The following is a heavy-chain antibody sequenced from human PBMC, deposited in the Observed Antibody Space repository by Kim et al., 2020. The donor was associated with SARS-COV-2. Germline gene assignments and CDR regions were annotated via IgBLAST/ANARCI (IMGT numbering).Heavy chain of an antibody. V-gene: IGHV3-30*18. CDR2: ISYDGSNK. CDR1: GFTFTSYG. Sequence: GGSLRLSCAASGFTFTSYGMHWVRQAPGKGLEWVAVISYDGSNKYYADSVKGRFTISRDNSKNTLYLQMNSLRAEDTAVYYCAKKDYYGSGSYYYYGMDVWGQGTTVTVSS. D-gene: IGHD3-10*01. CDR3: AKKDYYGSGSYYYYGMDV. J-gene: IGHJ6*02.